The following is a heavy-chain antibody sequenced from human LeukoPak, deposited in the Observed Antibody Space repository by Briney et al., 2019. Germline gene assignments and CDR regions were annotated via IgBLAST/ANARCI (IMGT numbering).Heavy chain of an antibody. V-gene: IGHV4-39*01. CDR3: ARQHSSGWLLDY. CDR2: LYYSGST. D-gene: IGHD6-19*01. CDR1: GGSISSSTYY. J-gene: IGHJ4*02. Sequence: SETLSLTCTVSGGSISSSTYYWGWIRQPPGKGLEWIGRLYYSGSTYSNPSLKSRLTISEDTSKNQFYLKLSSVTAADTAVYYCARQHSSGWLLDYWGQGTLVTVSP.